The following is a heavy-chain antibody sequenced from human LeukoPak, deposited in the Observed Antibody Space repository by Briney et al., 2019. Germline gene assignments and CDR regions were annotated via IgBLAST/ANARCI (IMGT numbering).Heavy chain of an antibody. D-gene: IGHD6-13*01. Sequence: GGSLRLSCAASGFTFSSYAMSWVRQAPGKELEWVSAISGSGGSTYYADSVKGRFTISRDNSKNTLYLPMNSPRAEDTAVYYCAKDQGSVAAAVSWFDPWGQGTLVTVSS. CDR3: AKDQGSVAAAVSWFDP. CDR2: ISGSGGST. V-gene: IGHV3-23*01. J-gene: IGHJ5*02. CDR1: GFTFSSYA.